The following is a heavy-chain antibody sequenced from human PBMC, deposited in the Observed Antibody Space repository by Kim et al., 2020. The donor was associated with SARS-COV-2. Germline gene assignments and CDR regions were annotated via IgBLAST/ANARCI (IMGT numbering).Heavy chain of an antibody. CDR1: GYTFTGYY. V-gene: IGHV1-2*02. Sequence: ASVKVSCKASGYTFTGYYMHWVRQAPGQGLEWMGWINPNSGGTNYAQKFQGSVTMTRDTSISTAFMELSGLRSDDTAVFYCARDSGSYPTYNWFDPWGQGILVTVSS. J-gene: IGHJ5*02. CDR2: INPNSGGT. D-gene: IGHD1-26*01. CDR3: ARDSGSYPTYNWFDP.